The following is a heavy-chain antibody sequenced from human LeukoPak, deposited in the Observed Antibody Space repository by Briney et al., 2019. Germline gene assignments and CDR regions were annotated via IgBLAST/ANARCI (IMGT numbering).Heavy chain of an antibody. CDR2: ISSSSSYT. CDR1: GFTFSSYS. D-gene: IGHD5-18*01. Sequence: GGSLRLSCAASGFTFSSYSMNWVRQAPGKGLEWVSSISSSSSYTYYADSVKGRFTISRDNAKNSLYLQMNSLRAEDTAVYYCARDRGYSYGSWGQGALVTVSS. V-gene: IGHV3-21*01. J-gene: IGHJ4*02. CDR3: ARDRGYSYGS.